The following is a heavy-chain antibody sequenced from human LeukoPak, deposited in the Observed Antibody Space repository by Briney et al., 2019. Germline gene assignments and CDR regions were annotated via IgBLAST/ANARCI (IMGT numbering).Heavy chain of an antibody. D-gene: IGHD6-13*01. CDR2: ISSSGSNI. J-gene: IGHJ5*02. V-gene: IGHV3-48*03. CDR1: GFTFSSCE. CDR3: TTIRGIAVTATRFDP. Sequence: GGSLRLSCAASGFTFSSCEMNWVRQAPGKGLEWVSYISSSGSNIYYADSVKGRFTISRDNARNSLYLQMNSLRAEDTAVYYCTTIRGIAVTATRFDPWGQGTLVTVCS.